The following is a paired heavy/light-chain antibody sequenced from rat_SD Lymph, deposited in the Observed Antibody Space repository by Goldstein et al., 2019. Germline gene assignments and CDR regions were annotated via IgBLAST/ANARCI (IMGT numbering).Light chain of an antibody. Sequence: DVVLTQSPATLSVTPGERISLSCRASESVDTYLHWYQQKPNESPRLLIKYASQSISGIPSRFSGSGSGTDFTLSINGVELEDLSIYYCQQGNSLPHTFGAGTKLELK. CDR3: QQGNSLPHT. CDR2: YAS. CDR1: ESVDTY. V-gene: IGKV5S12*01. J-gene: IGKJ2-1*01.
Heavy chain of an antibody. CDR2: MRYNGDT. CDR3: TRDQDNWYFDF. Sequence: QVQLKESGPGLVQPSQTLSLTCTVSGFSLTSYNVHWVRQPPGKGLEWMGRMRYNGDTSYNSALKSRLSISRDTSKNQVFLKMNSLQTDDTGTYYCTRDQDNWYFDFWGPGTMVTVSS. CDR1: GFSLTSYN. V-gene: IGHV2-63*01. J-gene: IGHJ1*01.